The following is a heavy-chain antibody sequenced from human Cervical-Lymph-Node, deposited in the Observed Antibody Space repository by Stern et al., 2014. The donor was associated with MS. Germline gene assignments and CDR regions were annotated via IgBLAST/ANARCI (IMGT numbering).Heavy chain of an antibody. CDR2: ITNVGST. CDR3: ARDTSSPERSDW. Sequence: EVQLVESGGGVIQPGGSPRLSCTASGFTVSRDYMTWVRQAPGKGLEWVSLITNVGSTFYTDSVKGRFTISRDDSKNTVYLHMTSLRAEDTAMYYCARDTSSPERSDWWGQGTLVTVSS. V-gene: IGHV3-53*01. J-gene: IGHJ4*02. CDR1: GFTVSRDY. D-gene: IGHD1-1*01.